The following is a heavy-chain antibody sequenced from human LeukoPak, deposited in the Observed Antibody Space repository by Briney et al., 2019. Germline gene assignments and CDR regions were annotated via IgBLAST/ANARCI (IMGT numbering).Heavy chain of an antibody. CDR3: TRELWCSSTTCRAGFQL. V-gene: IGHV3-15*01. J-gene: IGHJ1*01. D-gene: IGHD2-2*01. CDR2: IKSKTDGGTT. Sequence: GGSLRLSCAASGFTFNYDWMTWVRQAPGKGLEWVGRIKSKTDGGTTDYAAPMKGRFTLSRDDSKNMVYLQMNSLKTEDTAVYYCTRELWCSSTTCRAGFQLWGQGTLVIVSS. CDR1: GFTFNYDW.